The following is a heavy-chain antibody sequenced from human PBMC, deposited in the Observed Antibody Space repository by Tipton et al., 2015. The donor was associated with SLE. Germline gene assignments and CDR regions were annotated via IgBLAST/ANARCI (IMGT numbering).Heavy chain of an antibody. J-gene: IGHJ6*03. CDR1: GGSISSSSYY. CDR2: IYYSGST. D-gene: IGHD6-6*01. CDR3: ARGFSFSGQLHYYYCMDV. Sequence: TLSLTCTVSGGSISSSSYYWGWIRQPPGKGLEWVGSIYYSGSTYYNPSLKSRVTISVDTSKNQFSLKLSSVTAADTAVYYCARGFSFSGQLHYYYCMDVWGKGTTVTVSS. V-gene: IGHV4-39*07.